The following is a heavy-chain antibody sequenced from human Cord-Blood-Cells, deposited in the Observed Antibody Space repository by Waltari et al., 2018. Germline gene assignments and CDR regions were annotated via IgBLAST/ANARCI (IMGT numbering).Heavy chain of an antibody. V-gene: IGHV3-53*02. CDR2: IYSGGST. J-gene: IGHJ3*02. CDR3: ARVTKWLDAFDI. D-gene: IGHD5-12*01. CDR1: GFTVSSNY. Sequence: EVQLVETGGGLIQPGGSLRLSCAASGFTVSSNYMSWVRQAPGKGLEWVSVIYSGGSTYYADSVKGRFTIARDNSKNTLYLQMNSLRAEDTAVYYCARVTKWLDAFDIWGQGTMVTVSS.